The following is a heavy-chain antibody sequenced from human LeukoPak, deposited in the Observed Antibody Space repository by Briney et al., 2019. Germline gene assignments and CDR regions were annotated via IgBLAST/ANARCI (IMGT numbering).Heavy chain of an antibody. CDR1: GFTFSSYA. CDR3: ARDPPTGTTGYFDY. Sequence: GGSLRLSCAASGFTFSSYAMHWVRQAPGKGLEWVAVISYDGSNKYYADSVKGRFTISRDNSKNMLYLQMNSLRAEDTAVYYCARDPPTGTTGYFDYWGQGTLVIVSS. J-gene: IGHJ4*02. CDR2: ISYDGSNK. V-gene: IGHV3-30-3*01. D-gene: IGHD1-7*01.